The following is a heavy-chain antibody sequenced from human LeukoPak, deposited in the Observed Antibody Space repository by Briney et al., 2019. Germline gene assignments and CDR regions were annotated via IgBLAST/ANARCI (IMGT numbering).Heavy chain of an antibody. V-gene: IGHV1-2*02. CDR2: INPNSGGT. D-gene: IGHD1-20*01. J-gene: IGHJ4*01. Sequence: ASVRVSCKASGYTFTDCYMHWVRQAPGQGLEWMGWINPNSGGTKYAQKFQGRVTTTRDTSINTAYMELSRLTYDDTAVYYCAGLPRYNWNEPLDYWGQGTLVTVSS. CDR1: GYTFTDCY. CDR3: AGLPRYNWNEPLDY.